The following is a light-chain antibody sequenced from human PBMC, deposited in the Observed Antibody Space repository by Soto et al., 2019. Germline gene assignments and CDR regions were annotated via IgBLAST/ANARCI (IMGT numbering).Light chain of an antibody. V-gene: IGKV3-20*01. CDR1: QSVATNY. J-gene: IGKJ1*01. CDR2: GAS. Sequence: DIALTQSPGTLSLSPGETATLSCRASQSVATNYLAWYQQKPGQAPRLLIYGASSRATGIPDRFSGSGSGTVFTLTINRLEPEDFAVYYCQQYGSSPRTFGQGTKVEIK. CDR3: QQYGSSPRT.